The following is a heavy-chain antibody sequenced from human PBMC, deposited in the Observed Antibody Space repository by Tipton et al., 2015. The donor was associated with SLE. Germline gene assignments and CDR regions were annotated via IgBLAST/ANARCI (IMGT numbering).Heavy chain of an antibody. J-gene: IGHJ4*02. V-gene: IGHV4-59*08. CDR1: GGSISSYY. CDR2: IYYSGST. CDR3: ARHSGSQKDFDY. D-gene: IGHD1-26*01. Sequence: TLSLTCTVSGGSISSYYWSWIRQPPGKGLEWIGYIYYSGSTNYNPPLKSRVTISVDTSKNQFSLKLSSVTAADTAVYYCARHSGSQKDFDYWGQGTLVTVSS.